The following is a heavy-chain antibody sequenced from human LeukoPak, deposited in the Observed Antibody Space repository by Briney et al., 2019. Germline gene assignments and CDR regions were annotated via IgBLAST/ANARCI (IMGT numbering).Heavy chain of an antibody. V-gene: IGHV3-48*04. D-gene: IGHD2/OR15-2a*01. Sequence: PGGSLRLSCAASGFTFNTYTMNWVRQAPGKGLEWVSSISSSSSTIYYADSVKGRFTISRDNAKNSLYLQMNSLRAEDTAVYYCARSSVRIEADYWGQGTLVTVSS. J-gene: IGHJ4*02. CDR3: ARSSVRIEADY. CDR1: GFTFNTYT. CDR2: ISSSSSTI.